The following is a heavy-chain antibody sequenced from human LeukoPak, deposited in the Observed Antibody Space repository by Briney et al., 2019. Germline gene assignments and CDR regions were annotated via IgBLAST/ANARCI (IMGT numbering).Heavy chain of an antibody. D-gene: IGHD3-10*01. V-gene: IGHV4-28*01. CDR1: GYSITSSSW. CDR2: IYHSGTT. CDR3: ARKENVYYYFDY. J-gene: IGHJ4*02. Sequence: SDTLSLTCAVSGYSITSSSWWGWIRQPPGKGLEWIGYIYHSGTTYYNPSLQSRVTMSVDTSKNQFSLKLSSVTAVDTAVHYCARKENVYYYFDYWGQGTLVTVSS.